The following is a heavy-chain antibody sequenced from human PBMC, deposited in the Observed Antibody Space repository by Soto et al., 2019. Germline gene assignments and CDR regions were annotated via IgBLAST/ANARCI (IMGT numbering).Heavy chain of an antibody. CDR1: GASISSYY. Sequence: PSETLSLTCTVSGASISSYYWTWIRQPPGKGLEWIGYVYYSGSTSYNPSLKSRVTISVDTSKTHFSLNLSSVTAEDTAVYACVKGGWLDFWGQGTLVTVSS. CDR2: VYYSGST. CDR3: VKGGWLDF. D-gene: IGHD3-16*01. J-gene: IGHJ5*01. V-gene: IGHV4-59*08.